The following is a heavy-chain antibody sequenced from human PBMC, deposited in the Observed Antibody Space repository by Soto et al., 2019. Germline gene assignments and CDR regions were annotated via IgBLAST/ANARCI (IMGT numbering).Heavy chain of an antibody. CDR3: ARDLLITIFGVPLSGSAFDY. CDR2: INPSGGST. J-gene: IGHJ4*02. D-gene: IGHD3-3*01. Sequence: ASVKVSCKASGYTFTSYYMHWVRQAPGQGLEWMGIINPSGGSTSYAQKFQGRVTMSRDTSTSTVYMELSSLRSEDTAVYYCARDLLITIFGVPLSGSAFDYWGQGTLVTVSS. V-gene: IGHV1-46*03. CDR1: GYTFTSYY.